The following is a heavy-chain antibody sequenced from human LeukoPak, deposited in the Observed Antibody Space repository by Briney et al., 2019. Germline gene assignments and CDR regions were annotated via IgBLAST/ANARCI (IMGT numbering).Heavy chain of an antibody. CDR1: GFTFSSFA. J-gene: IGHJ4*02. CDR2: IKPKTDGETT. V-gene: IGHV3-15*07. Sequence: AGGSLRLSCAASGFTFSSFALNWVRQAPGKGLEWVGRIKPKTDGETTEYAAPVKDRFSISRDDSKSMMYLQMNSLKTEDTAVYYCITPLPYSAQGGQGALVTVSS. CDR3: ITPLPYSAQ. D-gene: IGHD2-21*01.